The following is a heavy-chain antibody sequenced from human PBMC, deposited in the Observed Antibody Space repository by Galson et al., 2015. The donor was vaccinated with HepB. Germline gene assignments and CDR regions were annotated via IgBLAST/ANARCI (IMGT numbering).Heavy chain of an antibody. D-gene: IGHD5-18*01. V-gene: IGHV3-21*01. Sequence: SLRLSCAASGFTFSSYSMNWVRQAPGKGLEWVSSISSSSSYIYYADSVKGRFTISRDNAKNSLYLQMNSLRAEDTAVYYCARTPPKILKAMVWVWVDYWGQGTLVTVSS. CDR1: GFTFSSYS. J-gene: IGHJ4*02. CDR3: ARTPPKILKAMVWVWVDY. CDR2: ISSSSSYI.